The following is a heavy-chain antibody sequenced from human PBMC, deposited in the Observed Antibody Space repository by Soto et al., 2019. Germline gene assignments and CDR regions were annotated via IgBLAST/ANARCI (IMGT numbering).Heavy chain of an antibody. D-gene: IGHD5-18*01. V-gene: IGHV3-30*18. CDR1: GFTFSSYG. J-gene: IGHJ4*02. CDR2: ISYDGSNK. CDR3: ANAIQLWDFDY. Sequence: QVQLVESGGGVVQPGRSLRLSCAASGFTFSSYGMHWVRQAPGKGLEWVAVISYDGSNKYYADSVKGRFTISRDNSKNTLYLQMNSLRAEDTAVYYCANAIQLWDFDYWGQGTLVTVSS.